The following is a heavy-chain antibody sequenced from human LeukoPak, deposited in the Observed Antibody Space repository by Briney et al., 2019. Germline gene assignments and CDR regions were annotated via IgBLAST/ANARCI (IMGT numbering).Heavy chain of an antibody. D-gene: IGHD3-10*01. Sequence: GGSLRLSCAVSGFTFSSYDMSWVRQAPGKGLEWVSGISGSGGSTYYADSVKGRFTISRDTSKNALYLQMNSLRVEDTAVYYCAKGGAVSSKSITMIRGTRRYYYYMDVWGKGTTVTISS. V-gene: IGHV3-23*01. CDR1: GFTFSSYD. CDR2: ISGSGGST. CDR3: AKGGAVSSKSITMIRGTRRYYYYMDV. J-gene: IGHJ6*03.